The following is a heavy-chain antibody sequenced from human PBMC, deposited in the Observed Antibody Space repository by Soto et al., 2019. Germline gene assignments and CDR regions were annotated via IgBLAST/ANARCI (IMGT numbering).Heavy chain of an antibody. Sequence: QITLKESGPTLVKPTQTLTLTCTFSGFSLSTSGVGVGWIRQPPGKALEWLALIYWDDDKRYSPSLKSRLTITKDTSKNQVVLTMTNMDPVDTATYYCARSPTTVVTLPNAFDIWGQGTMVTVSS. J-gene: IGHJ3*02. V-gene: IGHV2-5*02. CDR3: ARSPTTVVTLPNAFDI. CDR2: IYWDDDK. CDR1: GFSLSTSGVG. D-gene: IGHD4-17*01.